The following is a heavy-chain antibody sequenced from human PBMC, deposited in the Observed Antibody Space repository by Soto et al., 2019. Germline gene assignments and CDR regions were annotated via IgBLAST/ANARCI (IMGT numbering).Heavy chain of an antibody. V-gene: IGHV4-59*01. Sequence: LSETLSLTCTVSGGSISSYYWSWIRQPPGKGLEWIGYIYYSGSTNYNPSLKSRVTISVDTSKNQFSLKLSSVTAADTAVYYCARSRPVYYDSSKGWFDPWGQGTLVTVSS. CDR2: IYYSGST. CDR3: ARSRPVYYDSSKGWFDP. J-gene: IGHJ5*02. CDR1: GGSISSYY. D-gene: IGHD3-22*01.